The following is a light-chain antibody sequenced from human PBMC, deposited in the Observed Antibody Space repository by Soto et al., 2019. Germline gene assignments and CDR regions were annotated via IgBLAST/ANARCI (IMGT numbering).Light chain of an antibody. CDR2: DVS. V-gene: IGKV1-5*01. J-gene: IGKJ1*01. CDR1: QSIGDS. CDR3: QQYNGYSRT. Sequence: IQMTTSPATLSVSLGYRVTNTCRASQSIGDSLAWYQQKPGKAPYLLISDVSSLERGVPSRFSGSGSGTEFTLTISSMQPDDFATFYCQQYNGYSRTFGQGTKVDNK.